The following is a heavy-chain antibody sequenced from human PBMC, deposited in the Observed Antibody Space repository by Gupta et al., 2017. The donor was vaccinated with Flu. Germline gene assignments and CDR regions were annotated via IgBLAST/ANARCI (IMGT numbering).Heavy chain of an antibody. J-gene: IGHJ5*02. CDR3: ARAYCSSTSCYWDNGFDP. V-gene: IGHV1-69*01. CDR1: GGTFSSYA. Sequence: QVQLVQSGAELKKPGSSVKVSCKASGGTFSSYAISWVRQAPGQGLEWMGGSITIFGTENYEQKCKGRGTITADESTRTAYRELSSLRSEETAVYDCARAYCSSTSCYWDNGFDPGGQGTLVTVSS. CDR2: SITIFGTE. D-gene: IGHD2-2*01.